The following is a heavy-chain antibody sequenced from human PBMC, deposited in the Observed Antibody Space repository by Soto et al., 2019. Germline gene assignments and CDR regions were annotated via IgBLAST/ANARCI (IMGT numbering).Heavy chain of an antibody. D-gene: IGHD6-13*01. Sequence: VQLVESGGGLVQPGGSLRLSCAASGFTFSNYGMNWVRQAPGKGLEWVSYISPSSSTIYYADSVKGRFTISRENAMNSLYRQMNSLRAEDTAIYYCARAYSSSSGKNAFDFCGQGTTVTVSS. CDR1: GFTFSNYG. CDR3: ARAYSSSSGKNAFDF. V-gene: IGHV3-48*01. CDR2: ISPSSSTI. J-gene: IGHJ3*01.